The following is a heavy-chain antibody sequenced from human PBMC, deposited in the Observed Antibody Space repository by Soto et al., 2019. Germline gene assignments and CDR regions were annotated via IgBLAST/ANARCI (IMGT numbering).Heavy chain of an antibody. V-gene: IGHV1-18*04. D-gene: IGHD3-16*01. CDR3: ARGLGTNGLDV. J-gene: IGHJ6*02. CDR2: ISTYSGNT. Sequence: ASVKVSCKASGYKFITYGITWVRQAPGQGLEWMGGISTYSGNTDYAQSLQDRVTMTTDTSTSTVYMELGSLRSDDTAVYYCARGLGTNGLDVWGQGTAVTVSS. CDR1: GYKFITYG.